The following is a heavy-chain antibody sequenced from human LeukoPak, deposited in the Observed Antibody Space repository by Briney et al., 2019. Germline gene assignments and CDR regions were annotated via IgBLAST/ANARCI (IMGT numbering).Heavy chain of an antibody. V-gene: IGHV3-23*01. CDR1: GFTFSSYA. J-gene: IGHJ4*02. CDR3: AKEDHSGSYYYFDY. CDR2: ISSSGGST. Sequence: AGGSLRLSCAASGFTFSSYAMSWVRQAPGKGLEWVSISSSGGSTYYADSVKGRFTISRDNSKNTLYLQMNSLRAEDTALYYCAKEDHSGSYYYFDYWGQGTLVTVSS. D-gene: IGHD1-26*01.